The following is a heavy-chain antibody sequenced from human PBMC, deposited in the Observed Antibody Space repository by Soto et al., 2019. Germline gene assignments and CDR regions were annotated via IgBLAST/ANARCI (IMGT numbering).Heavy chain of an antibody. J-gene: IGHJ4*02. Sequence: SETLSLTCAVSGGSISSGGYSWSWIRQPPGKGLEWIGYMYHSGSTYYNPSLKSRVTISIDRSKNQFSLKLSSVTAADTAVYYCARLMESGWYSPPDYWGQGTLVTVSS. V-gene: IGHV4-30-2*01. D-gene: IGHD6-19*01. CDR3: ARLMESGWYSPPDY. CDR2: MYHSGST. CDR1: GGSISSGGYS.